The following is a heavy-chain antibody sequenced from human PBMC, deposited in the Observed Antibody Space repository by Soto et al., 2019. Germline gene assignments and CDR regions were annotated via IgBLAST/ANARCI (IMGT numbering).Heavy chain of an antibody. CDR2: IYYSGST. CDR1: GGSISSSSYY. CDR3: ARMPTRFLAYYFDY. V-gene: IGHV4-39*01. J-gene: IGHJ4*02. D-gene: IGHD1-1*01. Sequence: QLQLQESGPGLVKPSETLSLTCTVSGGSISSSSYYWGWIRQPPGKGLEWIGSIYYSGSTYYNPSLKSRVTISVDTSKNQFSLKLSSVTAADTAVYYCARMPTRFLAYYFDYWGQGTLVTVSS.